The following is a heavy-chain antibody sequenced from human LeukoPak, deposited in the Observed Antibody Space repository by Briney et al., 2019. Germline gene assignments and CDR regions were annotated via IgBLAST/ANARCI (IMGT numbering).Heavy chain of an antibody. J-gene: IGHJ4*02. D-gene: IGHD6-19*01. CDR1: GGSISSSSYY. CDR2: IYYSGST. V-gene: IGHV4-39*01. CDR3: ARSSHSGWYYFDY. Sequence: SETLSLTCTVSGGSISSSSYYWGWIRQSPGKGLEWIGSIYYSGSTYYNPSLKSRVTISVDTSKNQFSLKLSSVTAADTAVYYCARSSHSGWYYFDYWGQGTLVTVSS.